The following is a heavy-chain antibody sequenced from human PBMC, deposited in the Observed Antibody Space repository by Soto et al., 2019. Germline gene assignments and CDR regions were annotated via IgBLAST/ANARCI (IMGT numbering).Heavy chain of an antibody. J-gene: IGHJ4*02. CDR2: ISGSGGST. D-gene: IGHD6-13*01. CDR3: ARVSSSWYFAY. V-gene: IGHV3-23*01. CDR1: GFTFSSYA. Sequence: EVQLLESGGGLVQPGGSLRLSCAASGFTFSSYAMNWVRQAPGKGLEWVSVISGSGGSTYYADSVKGRFTISRDNAKNTQYLLMTSLRAEDTAVYYCARVSSSWYFAYWGQGALVTVAS.